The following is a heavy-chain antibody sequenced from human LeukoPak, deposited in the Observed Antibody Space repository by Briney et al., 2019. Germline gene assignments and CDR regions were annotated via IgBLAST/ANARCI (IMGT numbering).Heavy chain of an antibody. V-gene: IGHV4-59*01. CDR1: GGSISSYY. D-gene: IGHD2-2*01. J-gene: IGHJ5*02. Sequence: PSETLSLTCTVSGGSISSYYWSWIRQPPGKGLEWIGYIYYSGSINYNPSLKSRVTISVDTSKNQFSLKLSSVTAADTAVYYCAREIVVVPAAMNWFDPWGQGTLVTVSS. CDR2: IYYSGSI. CDR3: AREIVVVPAAMNWFDP.